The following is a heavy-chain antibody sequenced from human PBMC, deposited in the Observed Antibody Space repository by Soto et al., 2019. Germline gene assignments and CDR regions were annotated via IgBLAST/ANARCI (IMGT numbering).Heavy chain of an antibody. J-gene: IGHJ4*02. CDR2: INHSGST. Sequence: PSETLSLTCAVYGGSFSGYYWSWIRQPPGKGLEWIGEINHSGSTNYNPSLKSRVTISVDTSKNQFSLKLSSVSAADTAVYYSARQRWLPDPALDYWGQGTLVTVYS. CDR3: ARQRWLPDPALDY. V-gene: IGHV4-34*01. CDR1: GGSFSGYY. D-gene: IGHD5-12*01.